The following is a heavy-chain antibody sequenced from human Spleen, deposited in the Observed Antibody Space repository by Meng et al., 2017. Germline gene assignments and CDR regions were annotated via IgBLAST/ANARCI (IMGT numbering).Heavy chain of an antibody. CDR2: INPNSGGT. CDR3: ARNGCPSVDTALPAGY. Sequence: SVQVSCKASGYTFTGYYMYWVRQPPGQGLEWMGWINPNSGGTNYAQKLQGWVTMTRETSIPTDYMELSRLRSDDTAVYYCARNGCPSVDTALPAGYWGQGTLVTVSS. CDR1: GYTFTGYY. D-gene: IGHD5-18*01. J-gene: IGHJ4*02. V-gene: IGHV1-2*04.